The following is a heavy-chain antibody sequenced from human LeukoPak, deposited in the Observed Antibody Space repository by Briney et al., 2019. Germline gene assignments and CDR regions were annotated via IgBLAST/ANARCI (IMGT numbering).Heavy chain of an antibody. CDR3: ARDYVAATSFDYFDY. Sequence: GGSLRLSCAASGFTFSSYWMHWVRQAPGKGLVWVSRINSDGSSTSYADSVKGRFTISRDNAKNTLYLQMSSLRAEDTAVYYCARDYVAATSFDYFDYWGQGTLVTVSS. CDR1: GFTFSSYW. CDR2: INSDGSST. J-gene: IGHJ4*02. D-gene: IGHD2-15*01. V-gene: IGHV3-74*01.